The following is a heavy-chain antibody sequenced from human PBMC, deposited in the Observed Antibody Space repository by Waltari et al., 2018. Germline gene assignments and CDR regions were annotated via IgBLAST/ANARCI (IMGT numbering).Heavy chain of an antibody. CDR1: GFTLGTVW. J-gene: IGHJ4*02. V-gene: IGHV3-15*05. CDR2: IKSNSDGGTV. CDR3: TTSPDFWSGYYPFDY. Sequence: EVQLEESGGGLVKPGGSLRLSCAASGFTLGTVWMSWVRQAPGKGLECLGRIKSNSDGGTVEYAAPVKGRFTILRDDLKNTLYLEMNSLKTEDTAMYYCTTSPDFWSGYYPFDYWGQGTLVTVSS. D-gene: IGHD3-3*01.